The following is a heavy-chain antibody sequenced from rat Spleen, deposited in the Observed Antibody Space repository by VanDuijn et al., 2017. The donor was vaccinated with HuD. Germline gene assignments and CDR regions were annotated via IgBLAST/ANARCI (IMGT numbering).Heavy chain of an antibody. D-gene: IGHD1-4*01. V-gene: IGHV5S23*01. CDR3: AREAGIPFHYFDY. CDR2: ISPSGGST. CDR1: GFTFSNYG. J-gene: IGHJ2*01. Sequence: EVQLVESGGGLVQPGRSLKLSCAASGFTFSNYGMAWVRQAPTKGLEWVASISPSGGSTYYRDSVKGRFTISRDNAKSTLYLQMNSLRSEDTATYYCAREAGIPFHYFDYWGQGVMVTVSS.